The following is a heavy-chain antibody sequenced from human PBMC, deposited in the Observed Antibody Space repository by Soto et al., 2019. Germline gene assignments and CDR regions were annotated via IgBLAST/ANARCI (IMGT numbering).Heavy chain of an antibody. Sequence: PGGSLRLSCSDSGFTFGNFWIHWVRQAPGKGLEWVSHIGPDGTDIAYADSVKGRFTISRDNAKNSLYLQMNSLRAEDTAVYYCARDVANDYVWGYYYGMDVWGQGSTVTVSS. CDR1: GFTFGNFW. V-gene: IGHV3-74*03. CDR3: ARDVANDYVWGYYYGMDV. D-gene: IGHD3-16*01. J-gene: IGHJ6*02. CDR2: IGPDGTDI.